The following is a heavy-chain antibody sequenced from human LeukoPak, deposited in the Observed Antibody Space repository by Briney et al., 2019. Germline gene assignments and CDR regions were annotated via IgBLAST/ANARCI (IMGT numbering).Heavy chain of an antibody. CDR2: INHSGST. Sequence: SETLSLTCAVYGGSFSGYYWSWIRQPPGKGLEWIGEINHSGSTNYNPSLKSRVTISVDTSKNQFSLKLSSVTAADTAVYYCASSREDYGDYARGGWGQGTLVTVSS. CDR1: GGSFSGYY. J-gene: IGHJ4*02. D-gene: IGHD4-17*01. V-gene: IGHV4-34*01. CDR3: ASSREDYGDYARGG.